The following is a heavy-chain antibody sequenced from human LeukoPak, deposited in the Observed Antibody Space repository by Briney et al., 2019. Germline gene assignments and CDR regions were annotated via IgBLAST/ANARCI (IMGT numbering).Heavy chain of an antibody. CDR2: ISSGSSYI. J-gene: IGHJ4*02. D-gene: IGHD6-13*01. Sequence: ETLSLTCAVYGGSFSGYYWSWIRQPPGKGLEWVSSISSGSSYIYYADSVKGRFTISRDNAKNSLYLQMNSLRAEDTAVYYCARGGRGIAAGFDYWGQGTLVTVSS. V-gene: IGHV3-21*01. CDR3: ARGGRGIAAGFDY. CDR1: GGSFSGYY.